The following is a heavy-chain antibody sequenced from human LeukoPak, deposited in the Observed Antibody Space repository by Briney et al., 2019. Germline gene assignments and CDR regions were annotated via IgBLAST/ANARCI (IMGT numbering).Heavy chain of an antibody. Sequence: GRSLRLSCAASGFTFSSYGIHWVRQAPGKGLEWVALHWYDGSNKYYADSVKGRFTISRDNSKNTLYLQMNSLRAEDTAVYYCARDTRYYDSSGYCWLDYWGQGTLVTVPS. CDR2: HWYDGSNK. J-gene: IGHJ4*02. CDR3: ARDTRYYDSSGYCWLDY. CDR1: GFTFSSYG. D-gene: IGHD3-22*01. V-gene: IGHV3-33*01.